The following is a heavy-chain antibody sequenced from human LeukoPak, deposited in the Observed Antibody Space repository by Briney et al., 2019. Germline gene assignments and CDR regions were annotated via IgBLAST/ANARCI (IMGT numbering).Heavy chain of an antibody. J-gene: IGHJ5*02. CDR1: GGTFSSYA. CDR3: ARRRLDSGYYYTTGWFDP. CDR2: IIPIFGTA. V-gene: IGHV1-69*05. D-gene: IGHD3-22*01. Sequence: SVKVSCKASGGTFSSYAISWVRQAPGQGLEWMGGIIPIFGTANYAQKFQGRVTITTDESTSTAYMELSSLRSEDTAVYYCARRRLDSGYYYTTGWFDPWGQGTPVTVSS.